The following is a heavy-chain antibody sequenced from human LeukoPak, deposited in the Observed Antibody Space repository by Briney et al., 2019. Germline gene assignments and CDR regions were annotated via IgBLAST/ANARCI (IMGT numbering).Heavy chain of an antibody. Sequence: PSETLSLTCTVSGGSISSYYWSWIRQPPGKGLEWIGSIYYSGSTYYNPSLKGRVTISVDTSKNQFSLKLSSVTAADTAVYYCARGEMATPYVWGKGTTVTVSS. CDR3: ARGEMATPYV. CDR1: GGSISSYY. CDR2: IYYSGST. V-gene: IGHV4-39*07. J-gene: IGHJ6*04. D-gene: IGHD5-24*01.